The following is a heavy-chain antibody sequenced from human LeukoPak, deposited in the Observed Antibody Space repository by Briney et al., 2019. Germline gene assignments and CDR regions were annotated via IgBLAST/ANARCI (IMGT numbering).Heavy chain of an antibody. CDR1: GGSIYSNSDY. J-gene: IGHJ4*02. CDR2: VYYSGIS. V-gene: IGHV4-39*01. Sequence: PSETLSLTCTVSGGSIYSNSDYWGWIRQPPGKGLEWIGSVYYSGISNYNPSLKSRVTISVDTSKSQFSLKLKSVTAADTAVYYCARGKSTYGLSDCWGQGALVTVSS. D-gene: IGHD2-2*01. CDR3: ARGKSTYGLSDC.